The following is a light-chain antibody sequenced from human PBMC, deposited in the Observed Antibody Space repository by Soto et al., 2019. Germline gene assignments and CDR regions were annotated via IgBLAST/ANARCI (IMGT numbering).Light chain of an antibody. CDR2: EAS. CDR1: QSVRIH. V-gene: IGKV3-11*01. Sequence: EIVLTQSPATVSLSPGERATLSCRGSQSVRIHLVWYQQKPGQAPRLLIYEASNRATGIPARFSGSGSGTDFTLTISSLEPEDFAVYYCQQRSDWPITFGQGTRLEIK. CDR3: QQRSDWPIT. J-gene: IGKJ5*01.